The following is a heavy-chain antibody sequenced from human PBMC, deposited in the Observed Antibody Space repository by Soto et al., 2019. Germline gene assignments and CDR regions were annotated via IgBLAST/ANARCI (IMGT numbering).Heavy chain of an antibody. CDR1: GYTLTDLS. Sequence: ASVKVSCKVSGYTLTDLSMHWVRQATGQGLEWMGWMNPNSGNTGYAQKFQGRVTMTRNTSISTAYMELSSLRSEDTAVYYCARMVDTAMVTSYYGMDVWGQGTTVTVSS. V-gene: IGHV1-8*01. D-gene: IGHD5-18*01. CDR2: MNPNSGNT. CDR3: ARMVDTAMVTSYYGMDV. J-gene: IGHJ6*02.